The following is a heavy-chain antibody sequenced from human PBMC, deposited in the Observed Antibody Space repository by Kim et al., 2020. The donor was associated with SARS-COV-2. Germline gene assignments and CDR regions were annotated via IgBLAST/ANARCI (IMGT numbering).Heavy chain of an antibody. CDR3: AKRRRGNYQGNYLDS. D-gene: IGHD1-7*01. J-gene: IGHJ4*02. Sequence: GGSLRLSCAASGFTFSGYSMSWVRQAPGKGLEWVASISGSDTITYYKDSVKGRFTISRDNSQNTLHLQMNSLRAEDTAVYYCAKRRRGNYQGNYLDSWGQGTLVTVSS. CDR2: ISGSDTIT. CDR1: GFTFSGYS. V-gene: IGHV3-23*01.